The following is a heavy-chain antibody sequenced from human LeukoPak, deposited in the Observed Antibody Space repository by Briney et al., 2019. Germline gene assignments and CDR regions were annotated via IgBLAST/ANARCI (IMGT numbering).Heavy chain of an antibody. CDR2: IYSTGTT. CDR3: ARHNPPPAGFCSGTSCFMSGSQYFYMDV. D-gene: IGHD2-2*01. J-gene: IGHJ6*03. V-gene: IGHV4-4*09. CDR1: GGSISGYF. Sequence: SETLSLTCLVSGGSISGYFWSWIRQPPGKGPAWIGYIYSTGTTNYRPSLSSLVTISVDTSKNHLSLNLRFVTATDTAVYHCARHNPPPAGFCSGTSCFMSGSQYFYMDVWGKGTSVTVS.